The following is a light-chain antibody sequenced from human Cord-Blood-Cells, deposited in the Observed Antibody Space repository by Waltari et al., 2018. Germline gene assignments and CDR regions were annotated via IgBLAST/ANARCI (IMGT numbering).Light chain of an antibody. CDR1: SSDVGGYNY. Sequence: QSALTQPASVSGSPGQSITISCTGTSSDVGGYNYVSWYQQHPGKAPKLMIYDVSKRPSGVSNRFSGSKSGNTASLTISGLQAEDEADYYCSSYTSSSTFGVFG. CDR3: SSYTSSSTFGV. CDR2: DVS. J-gene: IGLJ3*02. V-gene: IGLV2-14*01.